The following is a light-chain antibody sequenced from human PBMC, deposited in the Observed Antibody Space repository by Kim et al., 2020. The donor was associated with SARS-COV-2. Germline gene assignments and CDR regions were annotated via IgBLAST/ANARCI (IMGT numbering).Light chain of an antibody. CDR3: QVWDSSRDHRGYV. CDR2: YDT. J-gene: IGLJ1*01. V-gene: IGLV3-21*04. Sequence: GETARITSGGSKIGSKSVDWYQQEPGQAHALIIDYDTDRPSGITERFSGSNSGNTATLTISRVEAGDEADYYCQVWDSSRDHRGYVFGTGTKVTVL. CDR1: KIGSKS.